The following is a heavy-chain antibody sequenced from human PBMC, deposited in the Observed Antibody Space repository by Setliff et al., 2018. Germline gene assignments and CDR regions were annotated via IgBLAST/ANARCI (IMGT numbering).Heavy chain of an antibody. CDR1: GATFNNYA. CDR2: IIPIFGTA. V-gene: IGHV1-69*05. CDR3: ARDVFPYHYEGAFDI. D-gene: IGHD3-22*01. J-gene: IGHJ3*02. Sequence: GASVKVSCKALGATFNNYALNWVRQAPGQGLEWMGGIIPIFGTANYAQKFQGRVTITTDESTSTAYMELSSLRSEDTAVYYCARDVFPYHYEGAFDIWGQGTMVTVSS.